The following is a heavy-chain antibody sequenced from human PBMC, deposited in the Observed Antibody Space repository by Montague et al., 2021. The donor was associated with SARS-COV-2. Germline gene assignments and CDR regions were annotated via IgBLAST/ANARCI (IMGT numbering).Heavy chain of an antibody. V-gene: IGHV4-4*02. CDR1: GGSISSGNW. D-gene: IGHD6-13*01. CDR2: IYHSGST. J-gene: IGHJ4*02. Sequence: SETLSLTCAVSGGSISSGNWWSWVRQPPGKGLEWIGEIYHSGSTNYNPSLKSRVTISPDKSKNQFSLNLSSATAADTAVYYCARFFSSWTDWGQGTLVTVSS. CDR3: ARFFSSWTD.